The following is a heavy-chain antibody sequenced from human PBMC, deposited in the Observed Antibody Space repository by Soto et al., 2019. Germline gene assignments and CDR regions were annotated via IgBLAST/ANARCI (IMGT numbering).Heavy chain of an antibody. J-gene: IGHJ4*02. CDR3: AKACCDAATCFPCES. Sequence: EVHLVQSGGGLVQPGESLSLSCVASGFTFNDYAMHWVRQTPGKGLEWVAAISNRGSSVYYADSVKGRFTISRDKSTKTLSLHMHTLRVEDTAGYFCAKACCDAATCFPCESWGQGTPVAVSP. CDR2: ISNRGSSV. V-gene: IGHV3-23*04. D-gene: IGHD2-21*01. CDR1: GFTFNDYA.